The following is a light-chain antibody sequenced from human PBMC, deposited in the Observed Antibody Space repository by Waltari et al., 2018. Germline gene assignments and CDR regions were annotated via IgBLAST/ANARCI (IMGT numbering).Light chain of an antibody. Sequence: IQLTQSPSSLSASVGDRVTITCRASQGISSYLAWYQQKPGKAPKLLIYAASTLQSGVPSMFSCSGSGTDFTRTISSLQPEDFATYYCQQLNSYPSWTFGQWTKVEIK. CDR3: QQLNSYPSWT. CDR2: AAS. J-gene: IGKJ1*01. V-gene: IGKV1-9*01. CDR1: QGISSY.